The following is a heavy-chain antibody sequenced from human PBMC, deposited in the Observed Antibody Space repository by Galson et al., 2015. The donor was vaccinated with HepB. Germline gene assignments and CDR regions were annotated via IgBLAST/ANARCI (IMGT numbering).Heavy chain of an antibody. CDR1: GYTFTSYA. D-gene: IGHD2-2*01. V-gene: IGHV7-4-1*02. Sequence: CKASGYTFTSYAMNWVRQAPGQGLEWMGWINTNTGNPTYAQGFTGRFVFSLDTSVSTAYLQISSLKAEDTAVYYCARVRYCSSTSCSSPVDYWGQGTLVTVSS. CDR3: ARVRYCSSTSCSSPVDY. CDR2: INTNTGNP. J-gene: IGHJ4*02.